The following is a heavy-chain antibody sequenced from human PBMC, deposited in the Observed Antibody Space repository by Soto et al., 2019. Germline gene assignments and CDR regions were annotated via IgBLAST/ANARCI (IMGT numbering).Heavy chain of an antibody. CDR1: GGSISSGDYY. CDR3: ARGGRTIFGRYFDY. D-gene: IGHD3-3*01. Sequence: QVQLQESGPGLVKPSQTLSLTCTVSGGSISSGDYYWSWIRQPPGKGLEWIGYIDYSGSTYYNPSVQSRVTISVDTSRNPFSLKLSSVTAADTAVYYCARGGRTIFGRYFDYWGQGTLVTVSS. V-gene: IGHV4-30-4*01. CDR2: IDYSGST. J-gene: IGHJ4*02.